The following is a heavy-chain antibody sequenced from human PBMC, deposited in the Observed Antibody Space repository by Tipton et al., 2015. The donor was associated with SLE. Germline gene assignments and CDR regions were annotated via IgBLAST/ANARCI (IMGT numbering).Heavy chain of an antibody. CDR2: ISARVSAI. CDR1: TLSFGRYE. J-gene: IGHJ4*02. D-gene: IGHD3-10*01. Sequence: SLRLSCAASTLSFGRYEMNWVRQAPGKGLEGISFISARVSAIFYADSVKGRFSISRDNAKRSIYLQMNSLRAGDTAVYYCASGASSFGSGSFSFVYWGQGPLVTVSS. V-gene: IGHV3-48*03. CDR3: ASGASSFGSGSFSFVY.